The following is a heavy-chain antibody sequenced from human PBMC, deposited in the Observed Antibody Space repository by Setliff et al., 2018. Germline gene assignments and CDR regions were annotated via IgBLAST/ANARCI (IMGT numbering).Heavy chain of an antibody. D-gene: IGHD6-19*01. Sequence: SETLSLTCAVYGGSFSGYFWGWIRQPPGKGLEWIGSIYHSGKTYYNPSLKSRVTLSVDTSKNQFSLKLSSVTAADTAVYYCARLLAGTGGFFYYGVDVWGQGTTVTVSS. V-gene: IGHV4-38-2*01. CDR3: ARLLAGTGGFFYYGVDV. CDR2: IYHSGKT. J-gene: IGHJ6*02. CDR1: GGSFSGYF.